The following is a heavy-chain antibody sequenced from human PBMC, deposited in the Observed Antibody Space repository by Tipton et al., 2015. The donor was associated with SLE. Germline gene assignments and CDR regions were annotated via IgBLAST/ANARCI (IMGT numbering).Heavy chain of an antibody. CDR2: IYYSGST. CDR3: ARDLPQSGGDAFNI. CDR1: GGSISSNY. Sequence: TLSLTCTVSGGSISSNYWIWIRQPPGKGLEWIGYIYYSGSTNYNTSLKSRVTISVDTSKNQFSLKLSSVTAADTAVYYCARDLPQSGGDAFNIWGQGTMVTVSS. J-gene: IGHJ3*02. V-gene: IGHV4-59*01. D-gene: IGHD3-16*01.